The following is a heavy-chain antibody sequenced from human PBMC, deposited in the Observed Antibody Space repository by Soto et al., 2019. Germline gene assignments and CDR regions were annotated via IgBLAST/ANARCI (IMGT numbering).Heavy chain of an antibody. J-gene: IGHJ6*02. CDR1: GFTFSSYA. Sequence: GGSLRLSCAASGFTFSSYAMSWVRQAPGKGLEWVSAISGSGGSTYYADSVKGRFTISRDNSKNTLYLQMNSLRAEDTAVYYCASKSPDSSANYYYYYGMDVWGQGTTVTVSS. CDR3: ASKSPDSSANYYYYYGMDV. CDR2: ISGSGGST. V-gene: IGHV3-23*01. D-gene: IGHD5-18*01.